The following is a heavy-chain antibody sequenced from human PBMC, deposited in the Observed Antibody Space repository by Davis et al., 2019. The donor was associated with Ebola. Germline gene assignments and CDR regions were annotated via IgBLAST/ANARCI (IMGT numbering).Heavy chain of an antibody. V-gene: IGHV1-2*06. CDR2: INPNSGGT. CDR3: ARDSSGWYYFDY. Sequence: AASVKVSCKASGYTFTGYYMHWVRQAPGQGLEWMGRINPNSGGTNYAQKFQGRVTMTRDTSISTAYMELSRLRSDDTAVYYCARDSSGWYYFDYWGQGTLVTVSS. J-gene: IGHJ4*02. D-gene: IGHD6-19*01. CDR1: GYTFTGYY.